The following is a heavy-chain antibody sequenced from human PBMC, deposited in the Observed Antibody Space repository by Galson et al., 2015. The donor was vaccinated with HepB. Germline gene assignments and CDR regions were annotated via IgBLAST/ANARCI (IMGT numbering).Heavy chain of an antibody. V-gene: IGHV4-31*03. J-gene: IGHJ4*02. Sequence: LSLTCTVSGGSISSGGYYWSWIRQHPGKGLEWIGYIYYSGSTYYNPSLKSRVTIAVDTSKNQFSLKLSSVTAADTAVYYCASGSSWSSSFFDYWGQGTLVTVSS. CDR3: ASGSSWSSSFFDY. CDR1: GGSISSGGYY. D-gene: IGHD6-13*01. CDR2: IYYSGST.